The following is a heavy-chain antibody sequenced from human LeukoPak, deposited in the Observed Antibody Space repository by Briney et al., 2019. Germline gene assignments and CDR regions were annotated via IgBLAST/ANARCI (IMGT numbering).Heavy chain of an antibody. D-gene: IGHD6-19*01. V-gene: IGHV5-51*01. CDR2: IYPGDSDT. CDR1: GYSFTSYW. CDR3: ASSAYSSGWYGAHFDY. Sequence: GESLKISCKGSGYSFTSYWIGWVRQMPGKGLEWMGIIYPGDSDTRYSPSFQGQVTISADKSISTAYLQWSSLRASDTAIYYCASSAYSSGWYGAHFDYWSQGTLVTVSS. J-gene: IGHJ4*02.